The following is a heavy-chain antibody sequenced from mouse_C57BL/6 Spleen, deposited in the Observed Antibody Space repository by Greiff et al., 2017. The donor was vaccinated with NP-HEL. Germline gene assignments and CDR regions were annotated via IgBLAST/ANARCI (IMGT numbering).Heavy chain of an antibody. CDR3: ARSKRELGRRYFGY. Sequence: QVQLQQPGAELVKPGASVKLSCKASGYTFTSYWMQWVKQRPGQGLEWIGEIDPSDSYTNYNQKFKGKATLTVDTSSSTAYMQLSSLTSEDSAVYYCARSKRELGRRYFGYWGQGATLTVSS. CDR1: GYTFTSYW. J-gene: IGHJ2*01. D-gene: IGHD4-1*01. CDR2: IDPSDSYT. V-gene: IGHV1-50*01.